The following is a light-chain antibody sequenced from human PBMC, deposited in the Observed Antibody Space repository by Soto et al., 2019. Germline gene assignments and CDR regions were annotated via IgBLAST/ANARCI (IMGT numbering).Light chain of an antibody. CDR2: GAS. J-gene: IGKJ1*01. Sequence: EIVMTQSPATLSVSTGERTTLSCRASQSVSTILAWYQQKPGQAPRLLIYGASTRATGIPVRFSGSGSGTEFTLTISSLQSEDFAVYYCQQYDKWPPTFGQGTKVEIK. CDR1: QSVSTI. CDR3: QQYDKWPPT. V-gene: IGKV3-15*01.